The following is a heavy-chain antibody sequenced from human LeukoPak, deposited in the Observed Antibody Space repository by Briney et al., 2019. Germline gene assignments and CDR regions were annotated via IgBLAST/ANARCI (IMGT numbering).Heavy chain of an antibody. D-gene: IGHD3-10*01. CDR2: ITNSGENT. CDR1: GFSFPYG. V-gene: IGHV3-23*01. Sequence: GGSLRLSCEASGFSFPYGMSWVRQAPGKGLEWVSGITNSGENTYYADSVKGRFTISRDNSKNTLFLEMNSLRVEDTAVYYCAKGGAVSSKSITMVRGTRRYYYYMDVWGKGTTVTISS. J-gene: IGHJ6*03. CDR3: AKGGAVSSKSITMVRGTRRYYYYMDV.